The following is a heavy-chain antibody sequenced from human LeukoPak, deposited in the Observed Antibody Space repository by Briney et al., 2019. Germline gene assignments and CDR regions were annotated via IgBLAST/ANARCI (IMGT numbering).Heavy chain of an antibody. CDR3: ARDDFGDYAFDY. V-gene: IGHV4-59*02. CDR1: GGSVSSYY. D-gene: IGHD4-17*01. Sequence: SETLSLTCTVSGGSVSSYYWSWIRQPPGKGLEWIGYIYYSGSTNYNPSLKSRVTISVDTSKNQFSLKLGSVTAADTAVYYCARDDFGDYAFDYWGQGTLVTVSS. J-gene: IGHJ4*02. CDR2: IYYSGST.